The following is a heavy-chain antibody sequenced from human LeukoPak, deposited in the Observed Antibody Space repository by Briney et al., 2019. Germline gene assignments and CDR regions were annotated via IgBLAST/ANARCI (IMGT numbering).Heavy chain of an antibody. D-gene: IGHD6-13*01. CDR2: IIPIFGTA. V-gene: IGHV1-69*13. CDR1: GGTFSSYA. Sequence: GASVKVSCKVSGGTFSSYAISWVRQAPGQGLEWMGGIIPIFGTANYAQKFQGRVTITADESTSTAYMELSSLRSEDTAVYYCARPGIAAAGPPYYFDYWGQGTLVTVSS. CDR3: ARPGIAAAGPPYYFDY. J-gene: IGHJ4*02.